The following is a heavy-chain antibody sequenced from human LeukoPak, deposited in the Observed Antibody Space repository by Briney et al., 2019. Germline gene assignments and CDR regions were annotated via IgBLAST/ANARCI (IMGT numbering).Heavy chain of an antibody. CDR1: GYTFTSLY. J-gene: IGHJ1*01. D-gene: IGHD6-19*01. Sequence: ASVKVSCKASGYTFTSLYMHWVRQAPGQGLEWMGVINPSSGSTSNAQKFQGRVTMTRDTSTSTVYTELSSLRSEDTAVYYCARDTASVWYSSGWYEYFQHWGQGTLVTASS. V-gene: IGHV1-46*01. CDR3: ARDTASVWYSSGWYEYFQH. CDR2: INPSSGST.